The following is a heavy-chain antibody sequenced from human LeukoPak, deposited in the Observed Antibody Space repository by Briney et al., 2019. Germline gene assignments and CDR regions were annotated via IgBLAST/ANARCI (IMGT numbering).Heavy chain of an antibody. CDR2: ISAYNGNT. V-gene: IGHV1-18*01. J-gene: IGHJ4*02. Sequence: ASVKVSCKASGYTLTSYGISWVRQAPGQGLEWMGWISAYNGNTNYAQKLQGRVTMTTDTSTSTAYMELRSLRSDDTAVYYCAGVTLAYCGGDCYFYDYWGQGTLVTVSS. D-gene: IGHD2-21*02. CDR1: GYTLTSYG. CDR3: AGVTLAYCGGDCYFYDY.